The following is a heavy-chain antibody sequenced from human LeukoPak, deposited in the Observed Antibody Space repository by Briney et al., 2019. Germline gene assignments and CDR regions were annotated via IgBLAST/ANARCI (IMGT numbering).Heavy chain of an antibody. CDR1: GFTFSNYV. V-gene: IGHV3-30*18. CDR3: AKTYYDSSGYYYDDPLDY. CDR2: ISYDGSDK. Sequence: GGSLRLSCAASGFTFSNYVMHWVRQAPGKGLEWVALISYDGSDKYYADSVKGRFTISRDNSKDTLYLQMNSLRAEDTAVYYCAKTYYDSSGYYYDDPLDYWGQGTLVTVSS. J-gene: IGHJ4*02. D-gene: IGHD3-22*01.